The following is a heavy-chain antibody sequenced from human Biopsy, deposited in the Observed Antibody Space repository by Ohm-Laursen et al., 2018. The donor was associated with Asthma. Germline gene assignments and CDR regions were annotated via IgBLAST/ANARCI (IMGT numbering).Heavy chain of an antibody. V-gene: IGHV4-30-2*01. Sequence: QTLSLTCAVSGGSISSGGYSWSWIRQPPGKGLEWIGYIYHSGSTYYNPSLKSRVTISVDTSKNKFSLKLSSVTAADTAVYYCARVKDGYNFDYWGQGTLVTVSS. D-gene: IGHD5-24*01. CDR1: GGSISSGGYS. J-gene: IGHJ4*02. CDR3: ARVKDGYNFDY. CDR2: IYHSGST.